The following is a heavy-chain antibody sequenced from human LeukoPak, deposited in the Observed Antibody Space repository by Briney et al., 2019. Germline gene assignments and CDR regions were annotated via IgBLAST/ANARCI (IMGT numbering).Heavy chain of an antibody. CDR1: GGSISSGSYY. CDR2: IYTSGST. D-gene: IGHD6-6*01. CDR3: ARQHSSSSWEADY. J-gene: IGHJ4*02. V-gene: IGHV4-61*02. Sequence: PSETLSLTCTVSGGSISSGSYYWSWIRQPAGKGLEWIGRIYTSGSTNYNPSLKSRVTISVDTSKNQFSLKLSSVTAADTAVYYCARQHSSSSWEADYWGQGTLVTVSS.